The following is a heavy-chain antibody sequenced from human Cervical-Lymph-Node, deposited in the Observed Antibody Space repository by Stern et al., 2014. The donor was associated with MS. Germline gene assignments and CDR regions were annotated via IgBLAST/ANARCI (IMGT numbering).Heavy chain of an antibody. D-gene: IGHD2-15*01. J-gene: IGHJ4*02. V-gene: IGHV5-51*01. CDR3: ATMSLYCRGGSCYPYYFDY. CDR2: IYPGDSDS. Sequence: EVQLVESGAEVKKPGEYMKISCKASGYSFTSHWIGWVRQMPGKGLEWMGIIYPGDSDSRSSPSFQGPVTISADTSINTAYLQWSSLKASDTAIYYCATMSLYCRGGSCYPYYFDYWGQGTLVTVSS. CDR1: GYSFTSHW.